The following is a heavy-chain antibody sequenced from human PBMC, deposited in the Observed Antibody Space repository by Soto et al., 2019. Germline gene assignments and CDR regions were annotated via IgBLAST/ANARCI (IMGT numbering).Heavy chain of an antibody. D-gene: IGHD3-16*01. J-gene: IGHJ4*02. CDR1: GFTFSSYV. Sequence: GGSLRLSCAASGFTFSSYVMSWVRQAPGKGLEWVSSFSGSSGSTYYADTVKGRFTISRDNSKNTLYLQMNSLRAEDTAVYYCDTGATRVMGWGQGTLVTVSS. CDR2: FSGSSGST. CDR3: DTGATRVMG. V-gene: IGHV3-23*01.